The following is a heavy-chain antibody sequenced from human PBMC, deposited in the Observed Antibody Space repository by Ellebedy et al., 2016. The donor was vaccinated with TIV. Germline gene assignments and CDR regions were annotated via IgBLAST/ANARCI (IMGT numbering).Heavy chain of an antibody. J-gene: IGHJ4*02. Sequence: GGSLRLXXATFGFTFSSYSMNWVRQAPGKGLEWVSYISSTSSTIYYADSVKSRFTISRDNAKNSLYLQMNSLRAEDTAVYYCARDGRGYSSSFPSSTDYWGQGTLVTVSS. CDR2: ISSTSSTI. D-gene: IGHD6-13*01. CDR1: GFTFSSYS. V-gene: IGHV3-48*01. CDR3: ARDGRGYSSSFPSSTDY.